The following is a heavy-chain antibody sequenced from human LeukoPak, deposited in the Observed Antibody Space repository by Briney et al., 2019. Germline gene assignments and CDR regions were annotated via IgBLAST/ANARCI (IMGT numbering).Heavy chain of an antibody. CDR1: GFTFSSYA. Sequence: GGSLRLSCAASGFTFSSYAMSWVRQAPGKGLEWVSVLYSEGPSYYADSVKGRFTVSRDNSKNSLFLQMNSLRAEDTAVYYCARGKGGNYYDSGNYRFFHYFDYWGQGTLVTVSS. J-gene: IGHJ4*02. V-gene: IGHV3-66*01. CDR3: ARGKGGNYYDSGNYRFFHYFDY. D-gene: IGHD3-10*01. CDR2: LYSEGPS.